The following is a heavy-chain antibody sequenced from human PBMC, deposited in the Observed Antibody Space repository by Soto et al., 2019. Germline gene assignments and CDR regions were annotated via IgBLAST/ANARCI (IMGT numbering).Heavy chain of an antibody. Sequence: QVQLHQWGAGLLKPSETLSLTGAGYGGSFSGYYWSWIRQPPGKGLEWIGEIHHSGSNNYNPSLKSRVTISVDTSKNQFSLKLSSVTAADTAVYYCARVDCSGGSCYSDYWGQGTLVTVSS. CDR1: GGSFSGYY. J-gene: IGHJ4*02. D-gene: IGHD2-15*01. CDR2: IHHSGSN. CDR3: ARVDCSGGSCYSDY. V-gene: IGHV4-34*01.